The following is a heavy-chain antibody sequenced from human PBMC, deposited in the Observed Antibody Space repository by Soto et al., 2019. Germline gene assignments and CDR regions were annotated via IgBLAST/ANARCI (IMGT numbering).Heavy chain of an antibody. Sequence: QVHLVQSGAEVKKPGASVKVSCKASGYTFTSYGITWVRQAPGQGLEWLGWISAHNGNTDYAQKLQRRVSVTRDTSKSTGYMELRSLRYDDTAVYDCARGRYGDYWGQGALVTVSS. D-gene: IGHD1-1*01. CDR1: GYTFTSYG. J-gene: IGHJ4*02. V-gene: IGHV1-18*01. CDR3: ARGRYGDY. CDR2: ISAHNGNT.